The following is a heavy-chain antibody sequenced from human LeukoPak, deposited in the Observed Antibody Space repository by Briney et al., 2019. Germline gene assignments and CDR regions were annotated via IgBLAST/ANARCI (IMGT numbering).Heavy chain of an antibody. CDR3: ARWQFILVDDSSGYYSH. CDR2: INHSGST. J-gene: IGHJ4*02. Sequence: SETLSLTCAVYGGSFSGYYWSWIRQPPGKGLEWIGEINHSGSTNYNPSLKSRVIIPVDTSKNQFSLKLSSVTAADTAVYYCARWQFILVDDSSGYYSHWGQGTLVTVSS. V-gene: IGHV4-34*01. D-gene: IGHD3-22*01. CDR1: GGSFSGYY.